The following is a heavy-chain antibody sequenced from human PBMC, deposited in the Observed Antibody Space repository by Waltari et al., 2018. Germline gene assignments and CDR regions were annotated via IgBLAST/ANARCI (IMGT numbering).Heavy chain of an antibody. Sequence: QVQLQESGPGLVKPSETLSLTCTVSGGSISSYYWSRIRQPAGKGLEWIGRIYTSGSTNYNPSLKSRVTMSVDTSKNQFSLKLSSVTAADTAVYYCAREGGGKDYYYYYMDVWGKGTTVTISS. CDR2: IYTSGST. J-gene: IGHJ6*03. CDR3: AREGGGKDYYYYYMDV. D-gene: IGHD2-15*01. CDR1: GGSISSYY. V-gene: IGHV4-4*07.